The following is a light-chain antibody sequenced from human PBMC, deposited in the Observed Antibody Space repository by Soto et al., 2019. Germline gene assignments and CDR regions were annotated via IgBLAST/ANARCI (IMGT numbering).Light chain of an antibody. CDR2: RAS. Sequence: TVLTQSPCTLSLSPGERATLSCRASQSVSSSSLAWYQQKPGQAPRLLIYRASSRATGIPDRFSGSGSGTDFTLTISRLEPEDFAVYYCQQYGSSPPSWTFGQGTKVEIK. CDR3: QQYGSSPPSWT. J-gene: IGKJ1*01. V-gene: IGKV3-20*01. CDR1: QSVSSSS.